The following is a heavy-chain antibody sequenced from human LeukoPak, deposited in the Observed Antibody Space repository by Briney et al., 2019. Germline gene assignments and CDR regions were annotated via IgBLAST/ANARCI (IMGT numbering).Heavy chain of an antibody. J-gene: IGHJ4*02. CDR1: GFTFDDYA. V-gene: IGHV3-9*01. CDR3: AKDREYSSSSSFDY. CDR2: ISWNSGSI. D-gene: IGHD6-6*01. Sequence: GGSLRLSCAASGFTFDDYAMHWVRQAPGKGLEWVSGISWNSGSIGYTDSVEGRFTISRDNAKNSLYLQMNSLRAEDTALYYCAKDREYSSSSSFDYWGQGTLVTVSS.